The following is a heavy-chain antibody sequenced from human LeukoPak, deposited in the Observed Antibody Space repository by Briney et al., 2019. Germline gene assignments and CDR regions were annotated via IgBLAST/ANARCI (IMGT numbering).Heavy chain of an antibody. D-gene: IGHD3-22*01. CDR1: GFTFSTYW. V-gene: IGHV3-74*01. CDR3: ARDYYDSSGSNWFDP. Sequence: GGSLRLSCAASGFTFSTYWMHWVRQAPGKGLVWVSRINSDGSTTSYADSVKGRFTISRDNAENSLYLQMNSLRAEDTAVYYCARDYYDSSGSNWFDPWGQGTLVTVSS. CDR2: INSDGSTT. J-gene: IGHJ5*02.